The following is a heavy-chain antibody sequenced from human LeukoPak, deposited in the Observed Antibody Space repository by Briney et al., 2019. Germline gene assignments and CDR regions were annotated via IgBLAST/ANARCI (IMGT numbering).Heavy chain of an antibody. D-gene: IGHD5-24*01. J-gene: IGHJ4*02. V-gene: IGHV3-23*01. CDR3: AKLEMATIF. Sequence: GGSLRLSCAASGFTFSSFVMSWVRQAPGKALEWISVIGGSGTSTYYADSVKGRFTISRDNSKNTLHLQMNSLRVEDTAVYYCAKLEMATIFWGQGTLVTVSS. CDR1: GFTFSSFV. CDR2: IGGSGTST.